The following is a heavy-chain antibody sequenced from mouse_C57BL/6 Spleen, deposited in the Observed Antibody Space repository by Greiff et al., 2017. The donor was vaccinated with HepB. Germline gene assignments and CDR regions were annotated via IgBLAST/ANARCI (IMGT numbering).Heavy chain of an antibody. J-gene: IGHJ1*03. CDR2: IDPSDSYT. CDR3: ARSGGNWYFDV. Sequence: QVQLQQPGAELVKPGASVKLSCKASGYTFTSYWMQWVKQRPGQGLEWIGEIDPSDSYTNYNQKFKGKATLTVDTSSSPAYMQLSSLTSEDSAVYYCARSGGNWYFDVWGTGTTVTVSS. CDR1: GYTFTSYW. D-gene: IGHD3-1*01. V-gene: IGHV1-50*01.